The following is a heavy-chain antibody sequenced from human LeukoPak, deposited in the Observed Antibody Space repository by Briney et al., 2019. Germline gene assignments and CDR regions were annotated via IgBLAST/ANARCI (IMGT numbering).Heavy chain of an antibody. D-gene: IGHD2-21*01. V-gene: IGHV3-23*01. CDR2: ISGSGDST. CDR1: GFTFSSYA. J-gene: IGHJ3*02. CDR3: AALRWSDTFDI. Sequence: GGSLRLSCAASGFTFSSYAVSWVRQAPGKGLEWVSSISGSGDSTFYADCVKGRFTISRDNSRNTLYLQMNSLRAEDTAVYYCAALRWSDTFDIWGQGTMVTVSS.